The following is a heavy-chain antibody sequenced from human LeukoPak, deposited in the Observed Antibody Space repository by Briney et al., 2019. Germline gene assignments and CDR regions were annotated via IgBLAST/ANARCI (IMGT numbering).Heavy chain of an antibody. V-gene: IGHV3-21*01. CDR2: ISSSSSYI. Sequence: GGSLRLSCAASGFTFSSYSMNWVRQAPGKGLEWVSSISSSSSYIYYADSVKGRFTISRDNAKNSLYLQMNSLRAEDTAVYYCARDDSNYGPFDYWGQGTLVTVSS. CDR3: ARDDSNYGPFDY. J-gene: IGHJ4*02. CDR1: GFTFSSYS. D-gene: IGHD4-11*01.